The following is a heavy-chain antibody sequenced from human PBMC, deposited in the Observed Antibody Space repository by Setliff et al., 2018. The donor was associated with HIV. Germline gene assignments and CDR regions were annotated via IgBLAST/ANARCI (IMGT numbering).Heavy chain of an antibody. D-gene: IGHD3-10*01. CDR1: GFSFSSHD. V-gene: IGHV3-48*03. CDR3: TAGHYGPNP. Sequence: GSLRLSCAASGFSFSSHDMNWVRQAPGKGLEWISYITTDGSVKYYADSVKGRFTISRDNTARSLYLQMNSLKVDDTAVYHCTAGHYGPNPWGQGTPVTVSS. J-gene: IGHJ5*02. CDR2: ITTDGSVK.